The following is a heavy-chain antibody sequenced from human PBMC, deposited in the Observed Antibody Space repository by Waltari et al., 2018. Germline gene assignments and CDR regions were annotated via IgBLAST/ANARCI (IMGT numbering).Heavy chain of an antibody. CDR1: GFTFSSHA. Sequence: EVQLLESGGGLVQPGGSLRLSCAASGFTFSSHAMSWVRKAPGKGLEWVSAISGSGGSTYYADSVKGRFTISRDNSKNTLYLQMNSLRAEDTAVYYCAKDLMANYYDSSGYYWGYYFDYWGQGTLVTVSS. CDR3: AKDLMANYYDSSGYYWGYYFDY. J-gene: IGHJ4*02. CDR2: ISGSGGST. D-gene: IGHD3-22*01. V-gene: IGHV3-23*01.